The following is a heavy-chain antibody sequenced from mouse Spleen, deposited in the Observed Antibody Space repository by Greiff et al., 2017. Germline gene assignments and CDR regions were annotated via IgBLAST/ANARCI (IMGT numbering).Heavy chain of an antibody. Sequence: EVKLVESGGGLVQPGGSLKLSCAASGFTFSDYYMYWVRQTPEKRLEWVAYISNGGGNTYYPDTVKGRFTISRDNAKNTLYLQMSRLKSEDTAMYYCARRYDYDGAWFAYWGQGTLVTVSA. CDR1: GFTFSDYY. D-gene: IGHD2-4*01. J-gene: IGHJ3*01. CDR3: ARRYDYDGAWFAY. CDR2: ISNGGGNT. V-gene: IGHV5-12*01.